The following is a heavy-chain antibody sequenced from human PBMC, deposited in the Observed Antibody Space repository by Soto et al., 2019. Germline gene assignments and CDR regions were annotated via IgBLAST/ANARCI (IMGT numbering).Heavy chain of an antibody. Sequence: ASVKVSCKVSGYTLTELSMHWVRQAPGKGLEWMGGFDPEDGETIYAQKFQGRVTMTEDTSTDTAYMELSSLRSEDTAVYYCATSYDSSGYLSFWGQGTLVTVS. V-gene: IGHV1-24*01. CDR2: FDPEDGET. D-gene: IGHD3-22*01. J-gene: IGHJ4*02. CDR1: GYTLTELS. CDR3: ATSYDSSGYLSF.